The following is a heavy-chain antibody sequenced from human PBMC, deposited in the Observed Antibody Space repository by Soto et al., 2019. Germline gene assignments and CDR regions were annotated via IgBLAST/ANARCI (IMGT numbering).Heavy chain of an antibody. D-gene: IGHD6-13*01. CDR2: MNPNSGNT. CDR1: GYTFTSYD. Sequence: QVQLVQSGAEVKKPGASVKVSCKASGYTFTSYDINWVRQATGQGLEWMGWMNPNSGNTGYAQKAQGRVTMTRNTSISTAYMELSSLRSEDTAVYYCARFNSSSWYGAVWFDPWGQGTLVTVSS. J-gene: IGHJ5*02. CDR3: ARFNSSSWYGAVWFDP. V-gene: IGHV1-8*01.